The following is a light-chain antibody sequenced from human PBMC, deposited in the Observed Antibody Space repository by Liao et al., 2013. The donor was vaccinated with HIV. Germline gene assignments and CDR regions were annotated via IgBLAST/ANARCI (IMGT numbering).Light chain of an antibody. V-gene: IGLV3-1*01. CDR1: ALPKLY. Sequence: SYELTQPPSVSVSPGQTARITCSGDALPKLYACWYQQKPGQSPVLVIYQDSKRPSGIPERFSGSNSGNTATLTISGTQAMDEADYYCQVWDSRGVFGGGTKLTVL. J-gene: IGLJ2*01. CDR2: QDS. CDR3: QVWDSRGV.